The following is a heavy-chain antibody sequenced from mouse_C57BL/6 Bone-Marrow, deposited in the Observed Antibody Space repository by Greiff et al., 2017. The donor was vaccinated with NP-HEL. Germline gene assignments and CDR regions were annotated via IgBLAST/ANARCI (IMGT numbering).Heavy chain of an antibody. CDR1: GYAFSSSW. CDR3: ALYGSTYYFDY. V-gene: IGHV1-82*01. Sequence: QVQLQQSRPELVKPGASVKISCKASGYAFSSSWMNWVKQRPGKGLEWIGRIYPGDGDTNYNGKFKGKATLTADKSSSTAYMQLSSLTSEDSAVCFCALYGSTYYFDYWGQGTTLTVSS. CDR2: IYPGDGDT. D-gene: IGHD1-1*01. J-gene: IGHJ2*01.